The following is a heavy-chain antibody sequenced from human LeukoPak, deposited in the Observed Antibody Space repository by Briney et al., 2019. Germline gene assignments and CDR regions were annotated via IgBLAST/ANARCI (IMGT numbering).Heavy chain of an antibody. V-gene: IGHV3-48*03. D-gene: IGHD6-6*01. CDR1: GFTFSSYE. CDR3: ARPVHPRIAAHAGGAFDI. CDR2: ISSSGSTI. Sequence: GGSLRLSCAASGFTFSSYEMNWVRQAPGKGLEWVSYISSSGSTIYYADSVKGRFTISRDNAKNSLYLQINSLRAEDTAVYYCARPVHPRIAAHAGGAFDIWGQGTMVTVSS. J-gene: IGHJ3*02.